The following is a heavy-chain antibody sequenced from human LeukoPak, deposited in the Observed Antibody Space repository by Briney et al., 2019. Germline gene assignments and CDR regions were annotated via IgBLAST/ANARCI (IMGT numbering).Heavy chain of an antibody. CDR3: ARHLRSFPDC. CDR1: GDSIRSYY. V-gene: IGHV4-59*08. J-gene: IGHJ4*02. D-gene: IGHD3-10*01. CDR2: IYYSGTT. Sequence: PSETLSLTCTFSGDSIRSYYWSWIRQPPGKGLEWLGYIYYSGTTNYNPSLKSRLTMSLDTSKKQLSLRLTSVPAADTAVYYCARHLRSFPDCWGQGTLVTVSS.